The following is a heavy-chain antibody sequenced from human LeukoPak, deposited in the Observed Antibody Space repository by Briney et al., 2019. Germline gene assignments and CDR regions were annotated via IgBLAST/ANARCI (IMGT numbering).Heavy chain of an antibody. CDR2: ISGSGGST. CDR3: AKDGGVWFGESNDY. J-gene: IGHJ4*02. Sequence: GGTLRLSCAASGFTFSSYGMSWGRQAPGKGLEWVSAISGSGGSTYYADSVKGRFTISRDNFKNTLYLQMNSLRAEDTAVYYCAKDGGVWFGESNDYWGQGTLVTVSS. D-gene: IGHD3-10*01. V-gene: IGHV3-23*01. CDR1: GFTFSSYG.